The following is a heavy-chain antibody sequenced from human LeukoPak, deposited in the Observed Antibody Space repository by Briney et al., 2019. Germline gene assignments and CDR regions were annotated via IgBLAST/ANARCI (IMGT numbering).Heavy chain of an antibody. J-gene: IGHJ6*03. V-gene: IGHV3-7*01. Sequence: PGGSLRLSCAASGFTFSSYWMSWVRQAPGKGLEWVANIKQDGSEKYYVDSVKGRFTISRDNAKNSLYLQMNSLRAEDTAVYYCAKSSSSDYYYYYMDVWGKGTTVTVSS. CDR1: GFTFSSYW. CDR3: AKSSSSDYYYYYMDV. D-gene: IGHD6-13*01. CDR2: IKQDGSEK.